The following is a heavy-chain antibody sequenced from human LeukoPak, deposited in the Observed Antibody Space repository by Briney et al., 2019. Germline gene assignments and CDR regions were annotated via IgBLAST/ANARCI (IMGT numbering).Heavy chain of an antibody. CDR1: GFTFDDYA. CDR3: AKADYYDSSGYYPDY. CDR2: ISWNSGSI. J-gene: IGHJ4*02. D-gene: IGHD3-22*01. V-gene: IGHV3-9*01. Sequence: GGSLRLSCAASGFTFDDYAMHWVRQAPGKGLEWVSGISWNSGSIGYADSVKGRFTISRDNAKNSLYLRMNSLRAEDTALYYCAKADYYDSSGYYPDYWGQGTLVTVSS.